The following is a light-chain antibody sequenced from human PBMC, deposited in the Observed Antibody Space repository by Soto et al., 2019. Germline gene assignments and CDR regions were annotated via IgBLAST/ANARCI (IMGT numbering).Light chain of an antibody. J-gene: IGKJ3*01. Sequence: EIVLTQSPATLSLSPGERATLSCRASQSIGSNLAWYQQKPGQAPRLLIYDASNRATGIPARFSVSGSGTDFTLTISRLEPEDFAVYYCQQRSNGPLVTFGPGTKVDVK. CDR1: QSIGSN. CDR2: DAS. V-gene: IGKV3-11*01. CDR3: QQRSNGPLVT.